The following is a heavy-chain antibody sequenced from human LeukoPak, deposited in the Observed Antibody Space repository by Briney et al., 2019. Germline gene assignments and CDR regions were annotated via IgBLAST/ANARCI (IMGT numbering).Heavy chain of an antibody. D-gene: IGHD6-19*01. CDR1: GYTFTNYY. CDR3: ARREQWLVGDDY. CDR2: INPSGGST. Sequence: GASVKVSCKASGYTFTNYYMHWVRQAPGLGLEWMGMINPSGGSTRYAQKLQGRVTMTTDTSTSTAYMELRSLRSDDTAVYYCARREQWLVGDDYWGQGTLVTVSS. J-gene: IGHJ4*02. V-gene: IGHV1-46*01.